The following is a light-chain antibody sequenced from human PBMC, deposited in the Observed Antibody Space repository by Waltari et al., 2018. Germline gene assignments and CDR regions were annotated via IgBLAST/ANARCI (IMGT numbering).Light chain of an antibody. J-gene: IGKJ2*01. Sequence: DIQMTQSPSSLSASVGDRVTITCRASQSIATRLNWYQQKPGKAPKVLVYDASTLQSGVPSRFSGSASGTHFTLTISSLQPEDSATYYCQQSSNLPYTFGQGTKLEIK. V-gene: IGKV1-39*01. CDR1: QSIATR. CDR2: DAS. CDR3: QQSSNLPYT.